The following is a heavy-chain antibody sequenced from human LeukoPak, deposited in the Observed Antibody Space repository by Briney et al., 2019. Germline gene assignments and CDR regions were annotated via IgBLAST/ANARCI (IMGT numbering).Heavy chain of an antibody. Sequence: PGGSLRLSCAASGFSFSNYAMSWVRQAPGKGLEWVSAITGSGGSTYYADSVKGRFTISRDNSKNTLYLQMNSLRAEDTAVYYCARSGLYSYGSQYYFDYWGQGTLVTVSS. CDR2: ITGSGGST. CDR1: GFSFSNYA. D-gene: IGHD5-18*01. J-gene: IGHJ4*02. V-gene: IGHV3-23*01. CDR3: ARSGLYSYGSQYYFDY.